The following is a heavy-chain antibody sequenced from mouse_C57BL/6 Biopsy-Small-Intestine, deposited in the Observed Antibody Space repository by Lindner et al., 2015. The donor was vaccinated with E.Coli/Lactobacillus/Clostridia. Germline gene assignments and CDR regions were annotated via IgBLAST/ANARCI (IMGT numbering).Heavy chain of an antibody. D-gene: IGHD6-1*01. CDR2: IYPGDGDT. CDR3: ARRGTSYFDY. Sequence: LQESGPELVKPGASVKISCKASGYAFSSSWMNWAKQRPGKGLEWIGRIYPGDGDTNYNGKFKGKATLTADKSSSTAYMQLSSLTSEDSAVYFCARRGTSYFDYWGQGTTLTVSS. CDR1: GYAFSSSW. J-gene: IGHJ2*01. V-gene: IGHV1-82*01.